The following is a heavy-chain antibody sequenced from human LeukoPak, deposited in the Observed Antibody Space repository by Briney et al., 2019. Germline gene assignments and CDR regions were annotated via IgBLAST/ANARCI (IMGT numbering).Heavy chain of an antibody. CDR3: ARDLSTPRWFDP. J-gene: IGHJ5*02. CDR1: DYTFTNYG. V-gene: IGHV1-18*01. D-gene: IGHD3-3*02. CDR2: INAYNGNT. Sequence: ASVKVSCKASDYTFTNYGISRVRQAPGQGLEWMGWINAYNGNTSYAQKFQGRVTMTTDTSTSTAYMELRSPNSDDTAVYYCARDLSTPRWFDPWGQGTLVTVSS.